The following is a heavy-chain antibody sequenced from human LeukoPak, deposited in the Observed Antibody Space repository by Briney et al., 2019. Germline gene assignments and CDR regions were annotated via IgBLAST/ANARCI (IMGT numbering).Heavy chain of an antibody. Sequence: SVRVSCKASGYTFTSYGISWVRQAPGQGLEWMGRIIPILGIANYAQKFQGRVTITADKSTSTAYMELSSLRSEDTAVYYCASRSYGYYPQAYYYYYGMDVWGQGTTVTVSS. J-gene: IGHJ6*02. CDR1: GYTFTSYG. V-gene: IGHV1-69*04. CDR3: ASRSYGYYPQAYYYYYGMDV. CDR2: IIPILGIA. D-gene: IGHD5-18*01.